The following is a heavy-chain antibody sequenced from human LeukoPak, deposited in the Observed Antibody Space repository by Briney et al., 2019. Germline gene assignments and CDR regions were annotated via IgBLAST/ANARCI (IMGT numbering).Heavy chain of an antibody. Sequence: SETLSLTCAVSGYSISSGYYWGWIRQPPGKGLEWIGSIYHSGSTYYNPSLKSRVTISVDTSKNQFSLKLSSVTAADTAVYYCVGGLTRTLALYYWGQGTLVTVSS. V-gene: IGHV4-38-2*01. CDR1: GYSISSGYY. CDR3: VGGLTRTLALYY. D-gene: IGHD1-14*01. J-gene: IGHJ4*02. CDR2: IYHSGST.